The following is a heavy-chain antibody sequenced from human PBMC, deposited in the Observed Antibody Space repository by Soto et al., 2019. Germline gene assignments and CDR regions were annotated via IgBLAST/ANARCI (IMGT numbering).Heavy chain of an antibody. D-gene: IGHD6-13*01. CDR1: GFTFSGSA. Sequence: GGSLRLSCAASGFTFSGSAMHWVRQASGKGLEWVGRIRSKANSYATAYAASVKGRFTISRDDSKNTAYLQMTSLKTEDTAVYYCTRQSLAVAAAGIVSAFDIWGQGTMVTVSS. CDR3: TRQSLAVAAAGIVSAFDI. J-gene: IGHJ3*02. V-gene: IGHV3-73*01. CDR2: IRSKANSYAT.